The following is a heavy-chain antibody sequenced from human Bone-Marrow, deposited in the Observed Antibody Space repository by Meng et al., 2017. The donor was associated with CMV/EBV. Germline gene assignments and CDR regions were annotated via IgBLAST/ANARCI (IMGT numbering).Heavy chain of an antibody. V-gene: IGHV4-34*01. CDR3: AGSYDLWVGSWFDP. J-gene: IGHJ5*02. CDR1: GGSTSGYQ. D-gene: IGHD3-3*01. Sequence: GSLRLSCDISGGSTSGYQWSWIRQAPGKGLEWIGQISHHGNTDYNPSLKSRVTISIDTSKNQFSLSLNSVTAADTAVYYCAGSYDLWVGSWFDPCGQGTLVTVSS. CDR2: ISHHGNT.